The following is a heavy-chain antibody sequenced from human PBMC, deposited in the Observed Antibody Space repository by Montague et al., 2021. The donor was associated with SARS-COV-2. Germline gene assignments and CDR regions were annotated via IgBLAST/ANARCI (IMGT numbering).Heavy chain of an antibody. D-gene: IGHD1-14*01. V-gene: IGHV3-30*18. CDR1: GFTFSSYS. J-gene: IGHJ6*02. Sequence: SLRLSCAASGFTFSSYSMHWVRQSPGKGLEWVALISYDGSYKYYADSVKGRFTISRDNSKNTLYLQMNSLRGEGTAVYYCAKQTGAQTSYYYYGMDVWGQGTTVTVSS. CDR2: ISYDGSYK. CDR3: AKQTGAQTSYYYYGMDV.